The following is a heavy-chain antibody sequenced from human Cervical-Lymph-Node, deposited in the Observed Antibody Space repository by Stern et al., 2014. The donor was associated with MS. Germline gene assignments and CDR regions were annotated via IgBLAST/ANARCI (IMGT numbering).Heavy chain of an antibody. J-gene: IGHJ4*02. CDR1: GGSISSGSYY. D-gene: IGHD3-22*01. Sequence: VQLVESGPGLVKPSQTLSLTCTVSGGSISSGSYYWSWIRQPAGKGLEWIGRIYTSGSTNYNPSLTSRVTISVDTSQHQFSLKLSSVTAADTAVYYCARDLSYYYDSSGGFDYWGQGTLVTVSS. CDR3: ARDLSYYYDSSGGFDY. CDR2: IYTSGST. V-gene: IGHV4-61*02.